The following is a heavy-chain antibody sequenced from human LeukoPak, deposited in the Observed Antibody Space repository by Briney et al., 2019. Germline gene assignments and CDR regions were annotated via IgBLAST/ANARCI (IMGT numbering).Heavy chain of an antibody. D-gene: IGHD4-11*01. V-gene: IGHV4-59*11. CDR3: ATWVTVIYAFDI. CDR1: GGSISSHY. Sequence: PSETLSLTCTVSGGSISSHYWNWLRQPPGKGLEWIGYMDNSGSTNYNPSLKSRVTISADTSKNQFSLRLSSVTAADTAVYYCATWVTVIYAFDIWGQGTMVTVSS. CDR2: MDNSGST. J-gene: IGHJ3*02.